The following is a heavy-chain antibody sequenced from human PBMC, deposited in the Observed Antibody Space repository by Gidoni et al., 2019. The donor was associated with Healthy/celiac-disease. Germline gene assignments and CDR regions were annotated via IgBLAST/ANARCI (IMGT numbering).Heavy chain of an antibody. CDR1: SYS. D-gene: IGHD2-15*01. CDR2: ISSSSSTI. J-gene: IGHJ3*02. V-gene: IGHV3-48*01. CDR3: ARDDEGYCSGGSCYHAFDI. Sequence: SYSMNWVRQAPGKGLEWVSYISSSSSTIYYADSVKGRFTISRDNAKNSLYLQMNSLRAEDTAVYYCARDDEGYCSGGSCYHAFDIWGQGTMVTVSS.